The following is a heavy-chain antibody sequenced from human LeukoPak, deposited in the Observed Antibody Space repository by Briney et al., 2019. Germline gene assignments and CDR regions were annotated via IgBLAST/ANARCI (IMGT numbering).Heavy chain of an antibody. CDR2: ISTSSSYI. CDR1: GFTLTNYN. D-gene: IGHD3-10*01. Sequence: GGSLRLSCAASGFTLTNYNMNWVRQAPGKGLEWVSSISTSSSYIYYADSVKGRFTISRDNAKNSLYLQMNRLRAEDTDVYFCARDRSFPRRGRPDAFDFWGQGTMVTVSS. V-gene: IGHV3-21*01. CDR3: ARDRSFPRRGRPDAFDF. J-gene: IGHJ3*01.